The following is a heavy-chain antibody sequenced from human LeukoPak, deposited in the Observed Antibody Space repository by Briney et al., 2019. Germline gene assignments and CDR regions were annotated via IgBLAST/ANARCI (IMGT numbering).Heavy chain of an antibody. J-gene: IGHJ4*02. CDR2: INHSGST. D-gene: IGHD6-19*01. CDR3: ARDRNSIAVAGPLRY. CDR1: GGSISSYY. V-gene: IGHV4-34*01. Sequence: SETLSLTCTVSGGSISSYYWSWIRQPPGKGLEWIGEINHSGSTNYNPSLKSRVTISVDTSKNQFSLKLSSVTAADTAVYYCARDRNSIAVAGPLRYWGQGTLVTVSS.